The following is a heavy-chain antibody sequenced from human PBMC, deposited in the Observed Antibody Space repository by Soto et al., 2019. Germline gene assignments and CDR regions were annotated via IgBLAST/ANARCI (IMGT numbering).Heavy chain of an antibody. V-gene: IGHV1-69*01. D-gene: IGHD5-12*01. CDR1: GGTFSSYA. CDR2: IIPICGTA. J-gene: IGHJ4*02. CDR3: ASPAGKRWLQGDY. Sequence: QVQLVQSGAEVKKPGSSVKVSCKASGGTFSSYAISWVRQAPGQGLEWMGGIIPICGTANYAQKVQGRVTLTADESTSTAYMELSSLRSEDTAGYYCASPAGKRWLQGDYWGQGTLVTVS.